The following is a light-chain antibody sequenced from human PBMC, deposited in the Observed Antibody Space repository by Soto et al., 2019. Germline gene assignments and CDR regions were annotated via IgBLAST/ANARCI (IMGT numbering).Light chain of an antibody. J-gene: IGKJ5*01. CDR1: QSVSSN. V-gene: IGKV3-15*01. CDR2: VAS. Sequence: EIVMTQSPATLSVSPGERATLSCRASQSVSSNLAWYQQIPGQAPRLLICVASTRATGIPARFSRSGSGSEFTLSISIMQSEDFAVYYCQQYNTWHRITFVTETPLHIK. CDR3: QQYNTWHRIT.